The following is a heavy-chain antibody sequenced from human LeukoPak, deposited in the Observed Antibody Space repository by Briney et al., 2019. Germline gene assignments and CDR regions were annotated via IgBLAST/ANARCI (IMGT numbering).Heavy chain of an antibody. CDR1: GGSFGGYY. V-gene: IGHV4-34*01. J-gene: IGHJ6*03. Sequence: PSETLSLTCAVYGGSFGGYYWSWIRQPPGKGLEWIGEMYHSGSTNYNPSLKSRVAISVDKSKNQFSLKLNSMTAADTAVYYCARTTEGYCSRTRCYGFSYYYYMDVWGKGTTVTISS. CDR3: ARTTEGYCSRTRCYGFSYYYYMDV. D-gene: IGHD2-2*01. CDR2: MYHSGST.